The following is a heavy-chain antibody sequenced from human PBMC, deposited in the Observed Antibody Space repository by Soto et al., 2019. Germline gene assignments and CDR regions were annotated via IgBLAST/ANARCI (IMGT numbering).Heavy chain of an antibody. J-gene: IGHJ4*02. Sequence: QVQLMQSGAEVKKPGASVKVACKTSGFTFSKYYMHWLRQVPGQVLEWVGVINPSGRTTSYAQKFLGRVTVTRDASTATVYLELNSLRSGDTAVYYCARDLDVTTVTTSFDSWGQGPLVTVSS. CDR1: GFTFSKYY. CDR3: ARDLDVTTVTTSFDS. CDR2: INPSGRTT. V-gene: IGHV1-46*01. D-gene: IGHD4-17*01.